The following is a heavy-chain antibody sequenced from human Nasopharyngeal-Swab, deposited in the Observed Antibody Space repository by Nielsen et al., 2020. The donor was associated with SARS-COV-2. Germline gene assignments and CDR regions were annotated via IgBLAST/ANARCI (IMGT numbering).Heavy chain of an antibody. V-gene: IGHV3-48*03. CDR2: ISSSGSTI. CDR3: ASSSGWYSG. Sequence: VRQAPGKGLEWVSYISSSGSTIYYADSVKGRFTISRDNAKNTLYLQMNSLRAEDTAVYYCASSSGWYSGWGQGTLVTVSS. D-gene: IGHD6-19*01. J-gene: IGHJ4*02.